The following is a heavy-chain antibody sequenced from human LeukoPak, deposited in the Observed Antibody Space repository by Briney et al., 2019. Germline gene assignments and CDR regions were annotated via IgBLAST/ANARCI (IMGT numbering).Heavy chain of an antibody. CDR2: IIPIFGTA. D-gene: IGHD3-10*01. V-gene: IGHV1-69*13. Sequence: GASVKVSCKASGGTFSSYAISWVRQAPGQGLEWMGGIIPIFGTANYAQKFQGRVTITADESTSTAYMELSSLRSEDTAVYYCAGLMRFGELLSLRVGTQPPHYYYYMDVWGKGTTVTVSS. CDR1: GGTFSSYA. J-gene: IGHJ6*03. CDR3: AGLMRFGELLSLRVGTQPPHYYYYMDV.